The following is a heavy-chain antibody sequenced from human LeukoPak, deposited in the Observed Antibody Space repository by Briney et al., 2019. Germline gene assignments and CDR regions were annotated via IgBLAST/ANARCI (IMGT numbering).Heavy chain of an antibody. V-gene: IGHV3-15*07. J-gene: IGHJ4*02. D-gene: IGHD3-10*01. CDR2: IKSKIDGGTI. Sequence: ETLSLTCTVSGGSISSYYWSWVRQAPGKGLEWVGRIKSKIDGGTIDYAAPVKGRFTISRDDSKNTLYLQMNSLKAEDTAVYYCITRGVVAWGQGTLVTVSS. CDR1: GGSISSYY. CDR3: ITRGVVA.